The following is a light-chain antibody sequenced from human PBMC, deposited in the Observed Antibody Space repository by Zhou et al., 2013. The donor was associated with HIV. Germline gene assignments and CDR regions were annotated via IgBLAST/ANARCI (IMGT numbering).Light chain of an antibody. V-gene: IGKV3-20*01. CDR2: GAS. CDR3: QQYHLWPPLT. J-gene: IGKJ4*01. Sequence: EIVLTQSPGTLSLSPGERATLSCRASQSVSSNYLAWYQQKPGQAPRLLIDGASSRATGIPDRFSGSGSGTDFTLTISRLEPEDFAVYYCQQYHLWPPLTFGGGTKVEIK. CDR1: QSVSSNY.